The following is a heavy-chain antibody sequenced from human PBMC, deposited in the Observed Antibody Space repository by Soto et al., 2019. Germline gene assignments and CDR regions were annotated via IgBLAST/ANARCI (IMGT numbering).Heavy chain of an antibody. CDR2: IYYSGST. V-gene: IGHV4-59*08. D-gene: IGHD6-13*01. CDR1: GGSISSYY. Sequence: SETLSLTCTVSGGSISSYYWSWIRQPPGKGLEWIGYIYYSGSTNYNPSLKSRVTISVDTSKNQFSLKLTSVTAADTAVYYCARGAAVRFYYNYYGMDVWGQGTTVTVSS. CDR3: ARGAAVRFYYNYYGMDV. J-gene: IGHJ6*02.